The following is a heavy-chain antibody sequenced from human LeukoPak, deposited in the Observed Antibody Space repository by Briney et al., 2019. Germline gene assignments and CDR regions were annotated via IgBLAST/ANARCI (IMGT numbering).Heavy chain of an antibody. V-gene: IGHV3-53*01. CDR2: IYSGGGT. CDR3: ARRRGYNSYYFDY. CDR1: GFTVRSNY. D-gene: IGHD5-24*01. Sequence: GGSLRLSCAASGFTVRSNYMSWVRQAPGKGLEWVSVIYSGGGTYYADSVTGRFTSSRDDSMNTLSLQMNSLKAEDTAVYYCARRRGYNSYYFDYWGQGTLVTVSS. J-gene: IGHJ4*02.